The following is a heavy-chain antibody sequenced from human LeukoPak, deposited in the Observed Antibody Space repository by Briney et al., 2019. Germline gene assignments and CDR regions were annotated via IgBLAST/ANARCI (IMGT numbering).Heavy chain of an antibody. CDR3: ARDDGGNFNDAFDI. CDR1: GFTFTTYG. V-gene: IGHV3-30*12. D-gene: IGHD4-23*01. CDR2: DGSNT. J-gene: IGHJ3*02. Sequence: PGGSLRLPCAASGFTFTTYGMHWVRQAPGKGLEWVAYDGSNTYYTDSVKGRFTISRDNAKKSLYLQMDSLRAEDTAVYYCARDDGGNFNDAFDIWGQGTMVTVSS.